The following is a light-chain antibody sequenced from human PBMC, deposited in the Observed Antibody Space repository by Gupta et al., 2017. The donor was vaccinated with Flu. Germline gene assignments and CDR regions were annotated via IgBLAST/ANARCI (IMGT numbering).Light chain of an antibody. J-gene: IGLJ1*01. CDR3: PEWDSSTSYV. CDR1: NLDDKY. CDR2: QDT. V-gene: IGLV3-1*01. Sequence: SYQLTQPPSVSVSPGQKVSIPCAGDNLDDKYVCWYQQTPGQSPVLIIYQDTRRPPVIPGLFSASNSGTAATLTISVTQAMDDAYYYCPEWDSSTSYVFGNGTKVTVL.